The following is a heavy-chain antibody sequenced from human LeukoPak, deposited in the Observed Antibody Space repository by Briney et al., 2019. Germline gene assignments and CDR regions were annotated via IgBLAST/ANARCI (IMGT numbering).Heavy chain of an antibody. CDR2: IIPILGIA. D-gene: IGHD1-26*01. V-gene: IGHV1-69*04. CDR3: ATGGSYIFTWFDP. J-gene: IGHJ5*02. CDR1: GGTFSSYA. Sequence: GSSVKVSCKASGGTFSSYAISWVRQAPGQGLEWMGRIIPILGIANYAQKLQGRVTMTTDTSTSTAYMELRSLRSDDTAVYYCATGGSYIFTWFDPWGQGTLVTVSS.